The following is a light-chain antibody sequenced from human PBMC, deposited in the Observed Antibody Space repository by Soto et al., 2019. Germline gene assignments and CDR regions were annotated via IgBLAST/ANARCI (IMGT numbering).Light chain of an antibody. V-gene: IGLV2-11*01. CDR3: CSPAGSYTWV. CDR1: SSDVGGYNF. J-gene: IGLJ3*02. Sequence: QSALTQPRSVSRSPGQSVTISCTGTSSDVGGYNFVSWYQQHPGKAPKLMIYDVNKWPSGVPDRFSGSKSGNTASLTISGLQADDEADYYCCSPAGSYTWVFGGGTKLTVL. CDR2: DVN.